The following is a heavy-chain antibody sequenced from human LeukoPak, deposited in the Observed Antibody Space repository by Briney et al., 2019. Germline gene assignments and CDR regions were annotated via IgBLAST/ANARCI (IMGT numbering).Heavy chain of an antibody. Sequence: PSGTLSLTCAVSGSSISSSNWWSWVRQPPGKGLEWIGEIYHSGSTNYNPSLKSRVTISVDKSKNQFSLKLSSVTAADTAVYYCATFPVAGYYFDYWGQGTLVTVSS. CDR2: IYHSGST. V-gene: IGHV4-4*02. J-gene: IGHJ4*02. CDR1: GSSISSSNW. CDR3: ATFPVAGYYFDY. D-gene: IGHD6-19*01.